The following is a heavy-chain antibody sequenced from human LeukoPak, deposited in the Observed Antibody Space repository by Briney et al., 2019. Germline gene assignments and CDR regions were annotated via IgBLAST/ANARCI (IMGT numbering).Heavy chain of an antibody. J-gene: IGHJ5*02. V-gene: IGHV4-39*01. Sequence: PSETLSLTCTVSGGSISSSSYYWGWIRQPPGKGLEWIGSIYYSGSTYYNPSHKSRVTISVDTSKNQFSLKLSSVTAADTAVYYCARYRAAAGFDPWGQGTLVTVSS. CDR3: ARYRAAAGFDP. CDR1: GGSISSSSYY. D-gene: IGHD6-13*01. CDR2: IYYSGST.